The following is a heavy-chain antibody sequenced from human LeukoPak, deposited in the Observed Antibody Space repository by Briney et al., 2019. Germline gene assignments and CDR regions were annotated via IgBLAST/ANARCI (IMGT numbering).Heavy chain of an antibody. CDR2: INHSGST. CDR3: ARQGGGWFGELSAFDY. Sequence: PSETLSLTCAVYGGSFSGYYWSWIRQPPGKGLEWIGEINHSGSTNYNPSLKSRVTISVDTSKNQFSLKLSSVTAADTAVYYCARQGGGWFGELSAFDYWGQGTLVTVSS. J-gene: IGHJ4*02. CDR1: GGSFSGYY. V-gene: IGHV4-34*01. D-gene: IGHD3-10*01.